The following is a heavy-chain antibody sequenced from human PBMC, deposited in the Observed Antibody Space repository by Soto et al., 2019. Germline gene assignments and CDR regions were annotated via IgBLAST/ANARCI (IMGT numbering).Heavy chain of an antibody. D-gene: IGHD1-1*01. Sequence: EVQLVESGGGLVQPGGSLRLTCVASGFPFSIYSMNWVRQAPGKGLEWSSYITSDTNTIKYADSVKGRFTISRDNAKNLVYLQMSSLRDEDTAVYFCERAVEGPFDYWGQGTVVTVSS. J-gene: IGHJ4*02. CDR2: ITSDTNTI. CDR1: GFPFSIYS. CDR3: ERAVEGPFDY. V-gene: IGHV3-48*02.